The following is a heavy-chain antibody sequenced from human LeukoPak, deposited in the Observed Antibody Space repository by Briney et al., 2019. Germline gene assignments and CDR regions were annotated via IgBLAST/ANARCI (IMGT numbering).Heavy chain of an antibody. CDR2: MKPDGSEK. CDR1: GFTFSSYA. Sequence: PGGSLRLSCAASGFTFSSYAMSWVRQAPGKGLEWVANMKPDGSEKYYVDSVKGRFTISRDNAKNSLYLQMNSLRAEDTAVYYCASNFDYWGQGTLVTVSS. CDR3: ASNFDY. J-gene: IGHJ4*02. V-gene: IGHV3-7*01.